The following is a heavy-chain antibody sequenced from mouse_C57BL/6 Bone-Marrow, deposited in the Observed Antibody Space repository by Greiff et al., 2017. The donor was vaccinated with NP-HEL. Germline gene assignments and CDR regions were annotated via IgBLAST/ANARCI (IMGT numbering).Heavy chain of an antibody. CDR3: ARPYYYGSSYWAMDY. CDR1: GFTFSDYG. CDR2: ISSGSSTI. Sequence: DVKLVESGGGLVKPGGSLKLSCAASGFTFSDYGMHWVRQAPEKGLEWVAYISSGSSTIYYVDTVKGRFTISRDNAKNTLFLQMTSLRSEDTAMYYCARPYYYGSSYWAMDYWGQGTSVTVSS. V-gene: IGHV5-17*01. J-gene: IGHJ4*01. D-gene: IGHD1-1*01.